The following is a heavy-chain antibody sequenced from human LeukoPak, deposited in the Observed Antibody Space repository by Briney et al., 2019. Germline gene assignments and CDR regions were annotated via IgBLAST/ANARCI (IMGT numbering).Heavy chain of an antibody. D-gene: IGHD6-19*01. CDR3: ARDMYSSGPNRDYYYGMDV. J-gene: IGHJ6*02. CDR2: ISYDGSNK. V-gene: IGHV3-30*04. CDR1: GFTFSSYA. Sequence: GGSLRLSCAAPGFTFSSYAMHWVRQAPGKGLEWVAVISYDGSNKYYADSVKGRFTISRDNSKNTLYLQMNSLRAEDTAVYYCARDMYSSGPNRDYYYGMDVWGQGTTVTVSS.